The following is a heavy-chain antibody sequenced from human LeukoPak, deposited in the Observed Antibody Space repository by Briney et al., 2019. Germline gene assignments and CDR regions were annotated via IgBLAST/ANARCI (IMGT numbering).Heavy chain of an antibody. CDR1: GGSISSYY. V-gene: IGHV4-59*01. J-gene: IGHJ4*02. D-gene: IGHD4-17*01. Sequence: SETLFLTCTVSGGSISSYYWSWIRQPPGKGLEWIGYIYYSGSTNYNPSLKSRVTISVDTSKNQFSLKLSSVTAADTAVYYCARKGYGDRALSYWGQGTLVTVSS. CDR2: IYYSGST. CDR3: ARKGYGDRALSY.